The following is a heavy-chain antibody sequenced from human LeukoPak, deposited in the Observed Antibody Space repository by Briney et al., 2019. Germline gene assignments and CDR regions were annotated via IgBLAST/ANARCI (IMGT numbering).Heavy chain of an antibody. D-gene: IGHD3-3*01. Sequence: GGSLRLSCAASGFTFSSYSMNWVRQAPGKGLEWVSSISSSSSYIYYADSVKGRFTISRDNAKNSLYLQMNSLRAEDTAVYYCAGDDFWRGSASDHFDYWGQGTLVTVSS. CDR2: ISSSSSYI. V-gene: IGHV3-21*01. CDR1: GFTFSSYS. J-gene: IGHJ4*02. CDR3: AGDDFWRGSASDHFDY.